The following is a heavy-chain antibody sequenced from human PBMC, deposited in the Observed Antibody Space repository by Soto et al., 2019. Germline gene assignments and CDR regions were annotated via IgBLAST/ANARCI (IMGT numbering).Heavy chain of an antibody. CDR2: IWYDGSNK. D-gene: IGHD3-3*01. CDR3: ARADNLEWLPRNYYYGMDV. V-gene: IGHV3-33*01. Sequence: GGSLRLSCAASGFTFSSYGMHWVRQAPGKGLEWVAVIWYDGSNKYYADSVKGRFTISRYNSKNTLYLQMNSLRAEDTAVYYWARADNLEWLPRNYYYGMDVWGQGTTVTVSS. J-gene: IGHJ6*02. CDR1: GFTFSSYG.